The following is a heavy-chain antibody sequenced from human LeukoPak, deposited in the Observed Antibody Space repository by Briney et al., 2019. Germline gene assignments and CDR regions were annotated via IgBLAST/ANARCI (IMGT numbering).Heavy chain of an antibody. CDR3: ARAHGIAAAGHFDY. D-gene: IGHD6-13*01. CDR1: GGSISSSSYY. CDR2: IYYSGST. J-gene: IGHJ4*02. Sequence: PSETLSLTCTVSGGSISSSSYYWGWIRQPPGKGLEWIGSIYYSGSTYYHPSLKSRVTISVDTSKNQFSLKLSSVTAADTAVYYCARAHGIAAAGHFDYWGQGTLVTVSS. V-gene: IGHV4-39*07.